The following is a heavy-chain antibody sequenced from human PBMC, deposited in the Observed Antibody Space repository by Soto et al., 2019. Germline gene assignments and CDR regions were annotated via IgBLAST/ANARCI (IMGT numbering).Heavy chain of an antibody. CDR1: GDSVSSVGFH. V-gene: IGHV4-30-4*01. CDR2: IYNGGST. J-gene: IGHJ4*02. Sequence: SETLSLTCTVSGDSVSSVGFHWAWLRRPPGKGLEWIGYIYNGGSTYYRPSLESRMHMSLDATRNHYSLQLKSVTPEDTAVYYCARTEGYFDYWGQGTLVTVSS. CDR3: ARTEGYFDY.